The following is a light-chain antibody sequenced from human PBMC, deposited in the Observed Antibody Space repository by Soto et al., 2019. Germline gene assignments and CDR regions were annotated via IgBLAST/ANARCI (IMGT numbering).Light chain of an antibody. CDR3: QKPPET. Sequence: DIQMTQSPSSLSASVGDRVTITCRASQGISNYLAWYQQKPGKVPKLLIYAASTLQSGVPSRFSGSGSGTDFTLTISSLQPEDVATYYCQKPPETFGQGTKVEIK. J-gene: IGKJ1*01. V-gene: IGKV1-27*01. CDR2: AAS. CDR1: QGISNY.